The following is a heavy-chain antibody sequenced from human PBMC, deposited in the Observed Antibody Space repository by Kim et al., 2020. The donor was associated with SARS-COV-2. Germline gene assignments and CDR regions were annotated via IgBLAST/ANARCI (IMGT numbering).Heavy chain of an antibody. Sequence: GGSLRLSCAASGFTFRNYAMSWVRQAPGKGLEWVSGVSGSGSGTHYVDSVKGRLTISRDNSKNILYLQMNNLRAEDTAVYYCAKHLHVTGVTLYWYFELWCRVALFAVTT. J-gene: IGHJ2*01. V-gene: IGHV3-23*05. CDR2: VSGSGSGT. CDR3: AKHLHVTGVTLYWYFEL. D-gene: IGHD3-16*01. CDR1: GFTFRNYA.